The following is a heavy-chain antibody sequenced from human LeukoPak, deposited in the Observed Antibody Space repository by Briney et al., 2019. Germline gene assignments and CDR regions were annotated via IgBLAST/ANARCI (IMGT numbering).Heavy chain of an antibody. CDR1: GFTFSSYA. CDR3: ARDEWLDY. V-gene: IGHV3-30-3*01. Sequence: AGGSLRLSCAASGFTFSSYAMSWVRQAPGKGLEWVAVISYDGSNKYYADSVKGRFTISRDNSKNTLYLQMNSLRAEDTAVYYCARDEWLDYWGQGTLVTVSS. D-gene: IGHD6-19*01. J-gene: IGHJ4*02. CDR2: ISYDGSNK.